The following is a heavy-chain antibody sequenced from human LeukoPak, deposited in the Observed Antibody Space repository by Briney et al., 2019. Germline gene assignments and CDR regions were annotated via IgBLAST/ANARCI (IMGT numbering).Heavy chain of an antibody. D-gene: IGHD5-18*01. V-gene: IGHV3-74*01. CDR2: IYGDGSVT. CDR3: AREYSYGIDY. J-gene: IGHJ4*02. Sequence: GGSLSLSCAASGFTFRGSSMHWVRQAPGKGLVWVSRIYGDGSVTTYADSVQGRFTISRDNSKNTLDLQMNSLRAEDTAVYYCAREYSYGIDYWGQGTQVTVSS. CDR1: GFTFRGSS.